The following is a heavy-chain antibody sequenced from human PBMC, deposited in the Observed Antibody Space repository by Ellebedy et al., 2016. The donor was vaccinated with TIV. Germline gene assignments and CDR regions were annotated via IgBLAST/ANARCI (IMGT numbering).Heavy chain of an antibody. V-gene: IGHV3-66*01. J-gene: IGHJ4*02. Sequence: GGSLRLSCVVSGFTVNSNYMSWVRQAPGKGLEWVSVISVGDSTYYADSVKGRFTISRDNSKNTLFLQMDSLRAEDTAVYYCAGRAYNWNDGSLFDYWGQGTLVTVSS. D-gene: IGHD1-1*01. CDR2: ISVGDST. CDR3: AGRAYNWNDGSLFDY. CDR1: GFTVNSNY.